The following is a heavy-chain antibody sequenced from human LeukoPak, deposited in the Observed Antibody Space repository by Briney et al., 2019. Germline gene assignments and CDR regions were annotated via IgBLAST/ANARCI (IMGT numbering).Heavy chain of an antibody. D-gene: IGHD3-22*01. J-gene: IGHJ4*02. Sequence: PGGSLRLSCAASGFTFNSYGMHWVRQAPGKGLEWVAFIRFDGSYKYYADSVKGRVTMSRDNSKNTLYLQMNSLRAEDTAVYYCAKDPTEYYYDSSGPTLGYWGQGTLVTVSS. CDR1: GFTFNSYG. V-gene: IGHV3-30*02. CDR2: IRFDGSYK. CDR3: AKDPTEYYYDSSGPTLGY.